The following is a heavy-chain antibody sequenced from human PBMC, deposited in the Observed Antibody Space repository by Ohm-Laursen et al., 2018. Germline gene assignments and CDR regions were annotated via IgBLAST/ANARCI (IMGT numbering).Heavy chain of an antibody. CDR3: ARGGSGPAAAWYS. Sequence: SETLSLTCTVSGGSISNYYWSWIRQPPGKGLEWIGYIYYSGRTNYNPSLKSRVTISVDTSKNQYSLRLNSVTAADTAVHYCARGGSGPAAAWYSWGQGTLVTVSS. CDR1: GGSISNYY. D-gene: IGHD2-2*01. CDR2: IYYSGRT. V-gene: IGHV4-59*01. J-gene: IGHJ4*02.